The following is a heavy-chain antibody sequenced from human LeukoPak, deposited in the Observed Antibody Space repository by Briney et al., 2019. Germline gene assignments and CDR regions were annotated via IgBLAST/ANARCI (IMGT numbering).Heavy chain of an antibody. V-gene: IGHV3-23*01. J-gene: IGHJ4*02. CDR1: GFTFSSYA. CDR2: ISGSGGNT. Sequence: GGSLRLSCAASGFTFSSYAMSWVHQAPGKGPEWVSGISGSGGNTYYADSVKGRFTISRDNSKNTLYLQMNSLRAEDTAVYYCAKRNDFWSGYWKNWGQGTLVTVSS. CDR3: AKRNDFWSGYWKN. D-gene: IGHD3-3*01.